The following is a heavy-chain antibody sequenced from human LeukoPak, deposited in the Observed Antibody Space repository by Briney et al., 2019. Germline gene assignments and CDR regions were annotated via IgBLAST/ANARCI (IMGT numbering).Heavy chain of an antibody. V-gene: IGHV4-39*07. CDR1: GGSISSSSYY. CDR2: IYQSGTT. CDR3: ARDLRGELDY. D-gene: IGHD5/OR15-5a*01. Sequence: SETLSLTCTVSGGSISSSSYYWGWIRQPPGKGLEWIGYIYQSGTTYYNPSLKSRVTISADRSKNQFSLNLSSVTAADTAVYYCARDLRGELDYWGQGTLVTVSS. J-gene: IGHJ4*02.